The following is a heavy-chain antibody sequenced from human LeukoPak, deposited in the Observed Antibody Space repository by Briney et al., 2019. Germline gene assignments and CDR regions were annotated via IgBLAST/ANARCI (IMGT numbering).Heavy chain of an antibody. CDR1: GFTFSSYW. J-gene: IGHJ4*02. D-gene: IGHD3-3*01. Sequence: GGSLRLSCAASGFTFSSYWMSWVRQAPGKGLEWVANIKQDGSEKYYVDSVKGRFTISRDNAKNSLYLQMNSLRAEDTAVYYCARERAERTYYDFWSGYSAFDYWGQGTLVTVSS. CDR3: ARERAERTYYDFWSGYSAFDY. CDR2: IKQDGSEK. V-gene: IGHV3-7*01.